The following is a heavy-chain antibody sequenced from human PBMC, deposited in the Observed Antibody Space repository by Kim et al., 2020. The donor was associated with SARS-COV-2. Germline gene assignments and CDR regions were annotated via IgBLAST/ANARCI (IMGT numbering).Heavy chain of an antibody. CDR2: LYTNGST. Sequence: SETLSLTCTXSGASITSFYWNWIRQPAGKGLEWIGRLYTNGSTKYNPSLKSRVTMSVDKSKSLFSLKLKSVTAADTAIYYCAREPPRYSYGYFDYWGQGTLVAVSS. V-gene: IGHV4-4*07. J-gene: IGHJ4*02. CDR3: AREPPRYSYGYFDY. D-gene: IGHD5-18*01. CDR1: GASITSFY.